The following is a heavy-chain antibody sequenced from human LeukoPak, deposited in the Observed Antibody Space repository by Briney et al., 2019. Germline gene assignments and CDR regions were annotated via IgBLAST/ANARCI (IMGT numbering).Heavy chain of an antibody. CDR3: ARGRGYNWNFDY. J-gene: IGHJ4*02. V-gene: IGHV3-33*01. D-gene: IGHD1-20*01. CDR1: GFTSSSYG. CDR2: IWYDGSNK. Sequence: PGGSLRLSCAASGFTSSSYGMHWVRQVPGKGLEWVAVIWYDGSNKYYADSVKGRFTISRDNSKNTLYLQMNSLRAEDTAVYYCARGRGYNWNFDYWGQGTLVTVSS.